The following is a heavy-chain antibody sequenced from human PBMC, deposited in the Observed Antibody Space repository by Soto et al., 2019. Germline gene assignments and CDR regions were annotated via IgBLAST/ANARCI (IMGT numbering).Heavy chain of an antibody. V-gene: IGHV3-49*04. CDR1: GFTFGDYA. D-gene: IGHD6-19*01. CDR3: TRDTGIAVAGTFDY. J-gene: IGHJ4*02. Sequence: GGSLRLSCPASGFTFGDYAMSWVRQAPGKGLEWVGFIRSKAYGGTTEYAASVKGRFTISRDDSKSIAYLQMNSLKTEDTAVYYCTRDTGIAVAGTFDYWGQGTLVTVSS. CDR2: IRSKAYGGTT.